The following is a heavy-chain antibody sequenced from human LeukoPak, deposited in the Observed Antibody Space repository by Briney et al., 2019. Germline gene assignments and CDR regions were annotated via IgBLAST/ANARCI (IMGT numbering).Heavy chain of an antibody. CDR3: ARDLRLLGDLPPY. V-gene: IGHV1-2*02. CDR2: INPNSGGT. D-gene: IGHD3-16*01. Sequence: GASVKVSCKASGYTFTGFYMHWVRQAPGQGLEWMGWINPNSGGTNYAQKFQGRVTVTRDTSISTAYMELSRLRSDDTAVYFCARDLRLLGDLPPYWGQGTLVTVSS. CDR1: GYTFTGFY. J-gene: IGHJ4*02.